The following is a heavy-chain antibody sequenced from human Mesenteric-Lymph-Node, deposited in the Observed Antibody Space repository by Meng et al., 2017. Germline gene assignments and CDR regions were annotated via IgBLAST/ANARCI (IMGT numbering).Heavy chain of an antibody. Sequence: QVRLGRFGAEVKKPGSSGKVSCKASGGIFTTFSISWVRQAPGHALEWMGGIVPAFGSAKYAQKFQGRVTITADKSTSTAYMELSSLRSEDTAVYYCARDLVGGTGFDPWGQGTLVTVSS. CDR3: ARDLVGGTGFDP. CDR1: GGIFTTFS. V-gene: IGHV1-69*06. D-gene: IGHD1-26*01. J-gene: IGHJ5*02. CDR2: IVPAFGSA.